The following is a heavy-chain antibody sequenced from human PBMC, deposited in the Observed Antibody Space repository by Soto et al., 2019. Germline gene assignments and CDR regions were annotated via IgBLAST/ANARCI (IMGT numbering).Heavy chain of an antibody. D-gene: IGHD6-13*01. Sequence: QVQLQESGPGLVKPSETLSLTCTVSGGSISSYYWSWIRQPPGKGLEWIGYIYYSGSTNYNPSLKSRVTISVDTSKNQFSLKLSSVTAADTAVYYCARAYSSSRYAKGAFDIWGQGTMVTVSS. CDR2: IYYSGST. CDR1: GGSISSYY. CDR3: ARAYSSSRYAKGAFDI. J-gene: IGHJ3*02. V-gene: IGHV4-59*01.